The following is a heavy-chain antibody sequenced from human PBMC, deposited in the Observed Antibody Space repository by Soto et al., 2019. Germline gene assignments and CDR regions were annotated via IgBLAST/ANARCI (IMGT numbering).Heavy chain of an antibody. CDR2: LSAYNGET. CDR3: ARTCPLGDCYKHDVYKYGLDV. Sequence: QIRLEQSESEVKKPGASVRVSCKASGYTFATYGFSWVRQAPGQGLEWMGSLSAYNGETRLAERFQGRVTMTTDTSTATGYMDLRRLRTDDTAVYYCARTCPLGDCYKHDVYKYGLDVWGKGNTLIVSS. D-gene: IGHD2-21*02. J-gene: IGHJ6*04. CDR1: GYTFATYG. V-gene: IGHV1-18*04.